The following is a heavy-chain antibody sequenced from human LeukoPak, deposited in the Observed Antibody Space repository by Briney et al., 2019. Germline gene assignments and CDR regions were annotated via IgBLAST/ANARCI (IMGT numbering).Heavy chain of an antibody. CDR1: GGSFSGYY. Sequence: SETLSLTCAVYGGSFSGYYWSWIRQPPGKGLEWIGEINHSGSTNYNPSLKSRVTISVDTSKNQFSLKLSSVTAADTAVYYCARVRGSRIAAIGYWGQGTLVTVSS. V-gene: IGHV4-34*01. D-gene: IGHD6-6*01. J-gene: IGHJ4*02. CDR2: INHSGST. CDR3: ARVRGSRIAAIGY.